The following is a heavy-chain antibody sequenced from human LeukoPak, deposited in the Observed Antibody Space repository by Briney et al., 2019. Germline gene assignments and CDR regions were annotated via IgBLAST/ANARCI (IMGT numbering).Heavy chain of an antibody. CDR2: IKQDGSEK. CDR3: AKVWDYYDSSGYSLGY. D-gene: IGHD3-22*01. CDR1: GFTFSSYW. Sequence: GGSLRLSCAASGFTFSSYWMNWVRQAPGKGLEWVANIKQDGSEKYYVDSVKGRFTISRDNAKNSLYLQMNSLRAEDTAVYYCAKVWDYYDSSGYSLGYWGQGTLVTVSS. J-gene: IGHJ4*02. V-gene: IGHV3-7*01.